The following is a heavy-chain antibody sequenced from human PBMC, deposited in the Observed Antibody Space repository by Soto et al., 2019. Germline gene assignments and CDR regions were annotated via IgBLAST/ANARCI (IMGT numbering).Heavy chain of an antibody. Sequence: QVQLVESGGGVVQPGRSLRLSCTASRFAFTNSAMHWVRQAPGKGLEWVAVISNDGNNEYYADSVTGRFTISRDNSKNTLYLHMNSLRLEDTAVYYCASDLVGYDYGQYYFDYWGQGTLVTVSS. D-gene: IGHD5-12*01. CDR3: ASDLVGYDYGQYYFDY. CDR2: ISNDGNNE. V-gene: IGHV3-30-3*01. J-gene: IGHJ4*02. CDR1: RFAFTNSA.